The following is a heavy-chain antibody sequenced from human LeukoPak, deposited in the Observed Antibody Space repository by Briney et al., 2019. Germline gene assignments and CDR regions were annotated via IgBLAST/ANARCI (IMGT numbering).Heavy chain of an antibody. CDR3: ARGLGAVAGFGRV. CDR2: INHSGST. D-gene: IGHD6-19*01. CDR1: GGSISSYY. V-gene: IGHV4-34*01. Sequence: SETLSLTCTVSGGSISSYYWSWIRQPPGKGLEWIGEINHSGSTNYNPSLKSRVTISVDTSKNQFSLKLSSVTAADTAVYYCARGLGAVAGFGRVWGQGTLVTVSS. J-gene: IGHJ4*02.